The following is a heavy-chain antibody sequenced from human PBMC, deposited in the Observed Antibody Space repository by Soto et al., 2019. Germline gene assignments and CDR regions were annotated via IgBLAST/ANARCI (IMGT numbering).Heavy chain of an antibody. J-gene: IGHJ6*02. V-gene: IGHV1-18*01. CDR2: ISAYNGNT. CDR1: GYTFTSYG. D-gene: IGHD3-16*01. CDR3: ARRGGGQSYYYYGMDV. Sequence: QVQLVQSGAEVKKPGASVKVSCKASGYTFTSYGISWVRQAPGQGLEWMGWISAYNGNTNYAQKLQGRVTMTTDTSTSTAYMELRCLRSDDTAVYYCARRGGGQSYYYYGMDVWGQGTTVTVSS.